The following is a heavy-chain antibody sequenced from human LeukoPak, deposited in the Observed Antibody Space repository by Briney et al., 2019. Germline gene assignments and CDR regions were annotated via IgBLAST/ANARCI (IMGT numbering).Heavy chain of an antibody. J-gene: IGHJ1*01. CDR1: GYTFSGYY. Sequence: APVKVSCKASGYTFSGYYLHWVRQAPGQGFEWMGWINPNSGGTNYAQKFQGRVTMTRGTSISTVYMELSRLTSDDTAVYYCARGYPLSTTAAGTYFQHWGQGTLVAVSS. CDR2: INPNSGGT. CDR3: ARGYPLSTTAAGTYFQH. D-gene: IGHD6-13*01. V-gene: IGHV1-2*02.